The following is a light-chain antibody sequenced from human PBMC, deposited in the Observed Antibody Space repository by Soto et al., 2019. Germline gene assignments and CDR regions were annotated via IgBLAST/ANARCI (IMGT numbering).Light chain of an antibody. Sequence: DIQMTQSPSSLSASVGDRVTITCRASQSISGYLNWYQQKPGKAPKLLIYAASSLQSGVPSRFSGSGSWTDFTLTISSLQPEDFATYYCQKSYSTPPYTFGQGTKVDIK. V-gene: IGKV1-39*01. CDR2: AAS. CDR3: QKSYSTPPYT. CDR1: QSISGY. J-gene: IGKJ2*01.